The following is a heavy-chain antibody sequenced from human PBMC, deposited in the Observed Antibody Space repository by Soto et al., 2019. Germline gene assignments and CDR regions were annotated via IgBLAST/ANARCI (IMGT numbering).Heavy chain of an antibody. CDR1: GFTFSKAW. CDR3: TTDSGCPLPCGHYYYGMDV. Sequence: PGGSLRLSCAASGFTFSKAWMNWVRQAPGKGLEWVGRIKSITDGGTTDYAAPVKGRFTISRDDSEHTLYLQMNSLKTEDTAVYYCTTDSGCPLPCGHYYYGMDVWGQGTTVTVSS. V-gene: IGHV3-15*07. D-gene: IGHD6-19*01. CDR2: IKSITDGGTT. J-gene: IGHJ6*02.